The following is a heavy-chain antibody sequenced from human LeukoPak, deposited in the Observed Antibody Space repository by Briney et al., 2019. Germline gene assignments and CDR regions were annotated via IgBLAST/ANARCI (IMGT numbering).Heavy chain of an antibody. V-gene: IGHV5-51*01. CDR1: GYSLTSYW. J-gene: IGHJ6*02. CDR2: IYPGDSDT. D-gene: IGHD6-13*01. CDR3: ARHGAAGPYYYYYGMDV. Sequence: GESLKISCKGSGYSLTSYWIGWVRQMPGKGLEWMGIIYPGDSDTRYSPSFQGQVTISADKSISTAYLQWSSLKASDTAMYYCARHGAAGPYYYYYGMDVWGQGTTVTVSS.